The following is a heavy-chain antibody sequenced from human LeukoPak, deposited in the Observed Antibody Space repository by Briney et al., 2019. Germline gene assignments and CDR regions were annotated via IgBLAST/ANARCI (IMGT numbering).Heavy chain of an antibody. CDR3: ARRGMYSSSWPPYYYYGMDV. CDR1: GYXFTGYY. D-gene: IGHD6-13*01. J-gene: IGHJ6*02. Sequence: ASVKVSCKASGYXFTGYYMHWVRQAPGQGLEWMGWINPNSGGTNYAQKFQGRVTMTRDTSISTAYMELSRLRSDDTAVYYCARRGMYSSSWPPYYYYGMDVWGQGTTVTVSS. CDR2: INPNSGGT. V-gene: IGHV1-2*02.